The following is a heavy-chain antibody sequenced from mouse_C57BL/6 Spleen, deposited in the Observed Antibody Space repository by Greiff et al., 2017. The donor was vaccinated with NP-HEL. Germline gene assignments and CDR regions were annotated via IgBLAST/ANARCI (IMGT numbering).Heavy chain of an antibody. CDR3: ARFLRNYLDY. J-gene: IGHJ2*01. CDR1: GYTFTSYW. Sequence: QVQLQQPGAELVKPGASVKMSCKASGYTFTSYWITWVKQRPGQGLEWIGDIYPGSGSTNYNEKFKGKATLTVDTSSSTAYLQLSSLTSEDAAVYACARFLRNYLDYWGQGTTLTVSS. CDR2: IYPGSGST. V-gene: IGHV1-55*01.